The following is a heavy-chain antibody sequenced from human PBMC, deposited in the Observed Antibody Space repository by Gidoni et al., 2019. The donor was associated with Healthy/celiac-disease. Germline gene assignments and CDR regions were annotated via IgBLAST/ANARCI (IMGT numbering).Heavy chain of an antibody. J-gene: IGHJ5*02. CDR1: GGSISSYY. Sequence: QVQLQESGPGLVKPSETLSLTCTVSGGSISSYYWSWIRQPAGKGLEWIGRIYTSGSTNYNPSLKSRVTMSVDTSKNQFSLKLSSVTAADTAVYYCAREVVPAAIRAQLILNWFDPWGQGTLVTVSS. CDR2: IYTSGST. V-gene: IGHV4-4*07. D-gene: IGHD2-2*01. CDR3: AREVVPAAIRAQLILNWFDP.